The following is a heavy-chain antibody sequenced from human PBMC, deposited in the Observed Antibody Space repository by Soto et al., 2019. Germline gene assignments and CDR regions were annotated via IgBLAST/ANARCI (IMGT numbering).Heavy chain of an antibody. CDR2: ISAYNGNT. CDR1: GYTFTIYG. Sequence: ASVKVSCKASGYTFTIYGISWVRQAPGQGLEWMGWISAYNGNTNYAQKLQGRVTMTTDTSTSTAYMELRSLRSDDTAVYYCAREGYSSSWYYYYYGMDVWGQGTTVTVSS. CDR3: AREGYSSSWYYYYYGMDV. J-gene: IGHJ6*02. D-gene: IGHD6-13*01. V-gene: IGHV1-18*01.